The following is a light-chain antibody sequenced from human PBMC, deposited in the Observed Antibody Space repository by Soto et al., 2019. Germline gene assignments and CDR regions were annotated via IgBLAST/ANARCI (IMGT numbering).Light chain of an antibody. V-gene: IGLV1-40*01. CDR1: SSNIGAGYD. Sequence: QAVVTQPPSVSGAPGQRVTISCTGGSSNIGAGYDVHWYQQLPGTAPKLLIYGNSNRPSGVPDRFSGSKSGTSASLAITGLQAEDEADYYCQSYDSSLSGWVFGGGTKLTVL. CDR2: GNS. CDR3: QSYDSSLSGWV. J-gene: IGLJ3*02.